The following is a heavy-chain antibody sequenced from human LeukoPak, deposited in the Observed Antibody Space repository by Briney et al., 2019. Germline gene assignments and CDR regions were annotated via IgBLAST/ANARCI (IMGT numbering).Heavy chain of an antibody. D-gene: IGHD4-17*01. CDR3: ARGTTVTTGELDY. CDR1: GYTFTGYH. CDR2: INPKSCGT. J-gene: IGHJ4*02. Sequence: ASVKVSCKASGYTFTGYHLHWVRQAPSQGVDWMGRINPKSCGTNYAQKFQGRVTMTKDTSISTAYMELSRLRSDDTAVYYCARGTTVTTGELDYWGQGTLVTVSS. V-gene: IGHV1-2*06.